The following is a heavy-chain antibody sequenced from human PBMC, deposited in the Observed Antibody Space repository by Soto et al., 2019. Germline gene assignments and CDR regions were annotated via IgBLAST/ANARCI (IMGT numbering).Heavy chain of an antibody. CDR3: ARVMSGSYLGHGYYFDY. J-gene: IGHJ4*02. Sequence: QVQLVQSGAEVKKPGASVKVSCKASSYTFTGYYMHWVRQAPGQGLEGMGWIDPNSGGTDYAQKFQGRVTMTRDTSISTAYMELSRLRVDDTAVYYCARVMSGSYLGHGYYFDYWGQGTLVTVSS. D-gene: IGHD1-26*01. CDR1: SYTFTGYY. CDR2: IDPNSGGT. V-gene: IGHV1-2*02.